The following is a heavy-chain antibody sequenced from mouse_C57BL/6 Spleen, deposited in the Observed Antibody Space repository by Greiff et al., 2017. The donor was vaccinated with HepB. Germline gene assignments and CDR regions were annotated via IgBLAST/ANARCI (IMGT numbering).Heavy chain of an antibody. Sequence: VQGVESGPELVKPGASVKISCKASGYAFSSSWMNWVKQRPGKGLEWIGRIYPGDGDTNYNGKFKGKATLTADKSSSTAYMQLSSLTSEDSAVYFCAREGYYYGSAWFAYWGQGTLVTVSA. J-gene: IGHJ3*01. D-gene: IGHD1-1*01. CDR2: IYPGDGDT. V-gene: IGHV1-82*01. CDR3: AREGYYYGSAWFAY. CDR1: GYAFSSSW.